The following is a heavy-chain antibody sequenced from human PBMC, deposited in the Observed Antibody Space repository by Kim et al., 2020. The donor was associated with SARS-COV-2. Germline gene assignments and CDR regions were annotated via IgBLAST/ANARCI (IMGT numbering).Heavy chain of an antibody. Sequence: GGSLRLSCAASGFTFSSYSMNWVRQAPGKGLEWVSSISSSSSYIYYADSVKGRFTISRDNAKNSLYLQMNSLRAGDTAVYYCARDMIYGSGSLFDYWGQGTLVTVSS. CDR1: GFTFSSYS. V-gene: IGHV3-21*01. D-gene: IGHD3-10*01. CDR3: ARDMIYGSGSLFDY. CDR2: ISSSSSYI. J-gene: IGHJ4*02.